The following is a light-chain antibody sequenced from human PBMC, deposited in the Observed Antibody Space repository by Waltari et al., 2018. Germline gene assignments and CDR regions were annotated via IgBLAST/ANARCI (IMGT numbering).Light chain of an antibody. CDR2: VNRDGSH. CDR3: QTWGMNIQV. J-gene: IGLJ3*02. Sequence: QLVLTQSPSASASLGASVKLTCTLTGEYSAYTIAWHQLQPEKGPRYLMNVNRDGSHDKADGIPDRFSGSSAGAERYLIIARLQSDDEADYFCQTWGMNIQVFGGGTRLTVL. CDR1: GEYSAYT. V-gene: IGLV4-69*01.